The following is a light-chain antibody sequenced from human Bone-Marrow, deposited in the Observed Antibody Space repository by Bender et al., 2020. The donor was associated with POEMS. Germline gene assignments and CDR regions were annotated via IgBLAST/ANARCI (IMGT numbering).Light chain of an antibody. CDR1: TLGNKY. CDR2: EDR. J-gene: IGLJ2*01. V-gene: IGLV3-1*01. CDR3: QVWDGGSVHVV. Sequence: SYKVTQPPSVSVAPGQTATITCSGDTLGNKYVCWYQQKAGHSPVLVMYEDRRRPSGIPERFSGSNSGNTATLSISRVEAGDEADYYCQVWDGGSVHVVFGGGTKLTV.